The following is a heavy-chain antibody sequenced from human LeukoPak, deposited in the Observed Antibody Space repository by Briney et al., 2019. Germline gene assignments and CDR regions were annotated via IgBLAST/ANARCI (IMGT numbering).Heavy chain of an antibody. CDR3: ARGPDEYSSSSTWFDP. D-gene: IGHD6-6*01. CDR2: INHSGST. J-gene: IGHJ5*02. V-gene: IGHV4-34*01. CDR1: GGSFSGYY. Sequence: PSETLSLTCAVYGGSFSGYYWSWTRQPPGKGLEWIGEINHSGSTNYNPSLKSRVTISVDTSKNQFSLKLSSVTAADTAVYYCARGPDEYSSSSTWFDPWGQGTLVTVSS.